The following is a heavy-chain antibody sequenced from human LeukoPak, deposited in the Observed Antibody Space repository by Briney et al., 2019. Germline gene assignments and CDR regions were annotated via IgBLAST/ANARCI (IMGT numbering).Heavy chain of an antibody. J-gene: IGHJ3*02. CDR3: ARGRWDLILDAFDI. CDR1: GGSFSGYY. Sequence: SETLSLTCAVYGGSFSGYYWSWIRQPPGKGLEWIVEINHSGSTNYNPSLKSRVTISVDTSKTQFSLKLNSVTPADTAVYYCARGRWDLILDAFDIWGQGTMVTVSS. CDR2: INHSGST. D-gene: IGHD1-26*01. V-gene: IGHV4-34*01.